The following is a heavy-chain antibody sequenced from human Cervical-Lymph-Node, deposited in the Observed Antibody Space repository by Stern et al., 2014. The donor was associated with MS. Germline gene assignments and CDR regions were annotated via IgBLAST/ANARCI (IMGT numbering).Heavy chain of an antibody. CDR2: ISGYNDDT. V-gene: IGHV1-18*01. J-gene: IGHJ5*01. Sequence: QVQLLESGAEVKKPGASVKVSCRASGYTFTSYGISWVRQAPGQGLEWMGWISGYNDDTNYVEKFQGRVTMTTDKSTSTAYLELRSLRSDDTAVYYCARDPHISVAGTGGGFDPWGQGTLVTVSS. CDR1: GYTFTSYG. CDR3: ARDPHISVAGTGGGFDP. D-gene: IGHD6-19*01.